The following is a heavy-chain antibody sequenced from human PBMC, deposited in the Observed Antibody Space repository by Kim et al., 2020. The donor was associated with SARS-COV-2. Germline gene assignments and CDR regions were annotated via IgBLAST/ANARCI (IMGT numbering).Heavy chain of an antibody. D-gene: IGHD3-3*01. CDR1: GFTFSSYA. J-gene: IGHJ3*02. V-gene: IGHV3-23*01. Sequence: GGSLRLSCAASGFTFSSYAMSWVRQAPGKGLEWVSAISGSGGSTYYADSVKGRFTISRDNSKNTLYLQMNSLRAEDTAVYYCAKDHPTIFGVVTDAFDIWGQGTMVTVSS. CDR3: AKDHPTIFGVVTDAFDI. CDR2: ISGSGGST.